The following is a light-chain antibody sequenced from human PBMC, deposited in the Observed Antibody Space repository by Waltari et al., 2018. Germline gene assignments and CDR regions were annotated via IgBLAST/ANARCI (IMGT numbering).Light chain of an antibody. Sequence: QLVVTQSPSASASLGASVKLTCTLSSGHSSNIIAWLQQQPEKGPRYLMKVNSDGSHSRGDESPDRFSGSSSGAERYLTISSLQAEDEADDYGQTGGHGTWVFGGGTKLTVL. CDR1: SGHSSNI. V-gene: IGLV4-69*01. J-gene: IGLJ3*02. CDR2: VNSDGSH. CDR3: QTGGHGTWV.